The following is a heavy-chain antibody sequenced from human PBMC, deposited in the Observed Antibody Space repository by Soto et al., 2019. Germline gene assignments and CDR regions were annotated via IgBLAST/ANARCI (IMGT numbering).Heavy chain of an antibody. Sequence: ASVKVSCKASGYTFTSYGISWVRQAPGQGLEWMGWISAYNGNTNYAQKLQGRVTMTTDTSTSTAYMELRSLRSDDTAVYYCACGEGYYYYYGMDVWGQGTTVTVSS. CDR3: ACGEGYYYYYGMDV. V-gene: IGHV1-18*01. D-gene: IGHD3-10*01. J-gene: IGHJ6*02. CDR1: GYTFTSYG. CDR2: ISAYNGNT.